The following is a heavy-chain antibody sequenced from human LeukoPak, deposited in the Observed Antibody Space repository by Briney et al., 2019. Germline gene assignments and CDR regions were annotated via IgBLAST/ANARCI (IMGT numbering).Heavy chain of an antibody. CDR2: IYTSGST. CDR1: GGSISSGSYY. J-gene: IGHJ3*02. CDR3: ARDVPMIVFALDI. V-gene: IGHV4-61*02. D-gene: IGHD3-22*01. Sequence: PSETLSLTCTVSGGSISSGSYYWSWIRQPAGKGLEWIGRIYTSGSTNYNPSLKSRVTISVDTSKNQFSLKLSSVTAADTAVYYCARDVPMIVFALDIWGQGTMVTVS.